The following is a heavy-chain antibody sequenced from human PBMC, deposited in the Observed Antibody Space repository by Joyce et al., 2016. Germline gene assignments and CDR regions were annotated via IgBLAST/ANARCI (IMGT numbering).Heavy chain of an antibody. CDR2: IIPIFGTA. J-gene: IGHJ3*02. CDR1: GGTFSSYA. Sequence: QVQLVQSGAEVRKPGSSVKVSCKASGGTFSSYAISWVRQAPGQGLEWMGGIIPIFGTANYAQEFQGRVTITADKSTSTAYMELSSLRSDDTAVYYCARGGYCSSTSCYQHAFDIWGQGTMVTVSS. D-gene: IGHD2-2*01. CDR3: ARGGYCSSTSCYQHAFDI. V-gene: IGHV1-69*06.